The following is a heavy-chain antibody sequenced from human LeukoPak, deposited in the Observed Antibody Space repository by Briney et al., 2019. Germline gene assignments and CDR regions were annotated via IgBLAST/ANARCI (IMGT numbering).Heavy chain of an antibody. CDR1: GGSISSYY. V-gene: IGHV4-4*07. D-gene: IGHD1-26*01. J-gene: IGHJ4*02. CDR3: ARDEMGSFPDL. CDR2: IYTSGST. Sequence: SETLSLTCTVPGGSISSYYWSWIRQPAGKGLEWIGRIYTSGSTNYNPSPQSRVTMSVDTSKNQFSLKLSSVTAAETAVYYCARDEMGSFPDLWGQGTLVTVSS.